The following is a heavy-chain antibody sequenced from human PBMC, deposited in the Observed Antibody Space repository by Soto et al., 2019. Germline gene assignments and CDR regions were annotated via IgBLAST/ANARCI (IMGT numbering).Heavy chain of an antibody. CDR3: AKDISTSGSVTSRVSFDY. V-gene: IGHV3-23*01. CDR1: GFPFSSYP. J-gene: IGHJ4*02. Sequence: EVQLLESGGGLVQPGGSWGLSFPALGFPFSSYPLSWVRQAPGKGLEGVSAISGSGVTTYYEDSVKGRFTISRDNSKNTLYLQMNSLRAEDTAVYYCAKDISTSGSVTSRVSFDYWGQGTLVTVSS. D-gene: IGHD1-1*01. CDR2: ISGSGVTT.